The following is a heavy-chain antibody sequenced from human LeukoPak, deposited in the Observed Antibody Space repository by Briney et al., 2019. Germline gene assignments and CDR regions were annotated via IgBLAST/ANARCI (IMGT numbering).Heavy chain of an antibody. J-gene: IGHJ3*02. D-gene: IGHD3-9*01. CDR3: ARGEKKLRYFDWFSRRPRQNDAFDI. V-gene: IGHV4-34*01. Sequence: TSETLSLTCAVYGGSFSGYYWSWMRQPPGKGLEWIGEINHSGRTNYNPSLKSRVTISVDTSKNQFSLKLSSVTAADTAVYYCARGEKKLRYFDWFSRRPRQNDAFDIWGQGTMVTVSS. CDR2: INHSGRT. CDR1: GGSFSGYY.